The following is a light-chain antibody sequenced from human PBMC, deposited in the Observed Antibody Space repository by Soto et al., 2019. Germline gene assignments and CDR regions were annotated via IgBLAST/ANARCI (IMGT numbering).Light chain of an antibody. J-gene: IGLJ1*01. Sequence: QSALTQPASVSGSLGQSITISCTGTSSDIGGYKYVSWYQQHPGKAPKLIIFEVSNRPSGVSDRFSGSNSGNTASLTISGLQAEDEADYYCSSYTSSSTLCVFGTGTKVTVL. CDR3: SSYTSSSTLCV. V-gene: IGLV2-14*01. CDR1: SSDIGGYKY. CDR2: EVS.